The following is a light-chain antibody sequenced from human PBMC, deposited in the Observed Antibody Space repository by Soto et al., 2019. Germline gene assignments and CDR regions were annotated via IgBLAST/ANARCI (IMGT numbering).Light chain of an antibody. CDR3: HQYDNAPYT. J-gene: IGKJ2*01. CDR1: QNIYNY. CDR2: AAS. V-gene: IGKV1-33*01. Sequence: DIQLTQSPSSLSASVGDRVSFTCRASQNIYNYVSWYQQNPGTAPKLMIHAASNLETGVPARISGSGSGTNFTITINSLQPEDITTYYCHQYDNAPYTFGHETKLEIK.